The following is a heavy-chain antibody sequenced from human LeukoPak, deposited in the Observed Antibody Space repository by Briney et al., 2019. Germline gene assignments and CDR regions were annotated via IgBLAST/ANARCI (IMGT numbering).Heavy chain of an antibody. J-gene: IGHJ4*02. CDR1: GYTFTNYD. Sequence: ASVKVSCKTSGYTFTNYDINWVRQATGQGLEWLGWMSPNNGNTGYAQKFQGRVTITADESTSTAYMELSSLRSEDTAVYYCARGGDDYGDNYYFDYWGQGTLVTVSS. V-gene: IGHV1-8*01. D-gene: IGHD4-17*01. CDR3: ARGGDDYGDNYYFDY. CDR2: MSPNNGNT.